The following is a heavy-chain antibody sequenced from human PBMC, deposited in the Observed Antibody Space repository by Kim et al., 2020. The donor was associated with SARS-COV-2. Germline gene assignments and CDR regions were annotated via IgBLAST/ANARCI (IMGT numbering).Heavy chain of an antibody. CDR2: ISYDGSNK. V-gene: IGHV3-30*18. Sequence: GGSLRLSCAASGFTFSSYGMHWVRQAPGKGLEWVAVISYDGSNKYYADSVKGRFTISRDNSKNTLYLQMNSLRAEDTAVYYCAKRYSGSYGYYFDYWGQG. CDR1: GFTFSSYG. D-gene: IGHD1-26*01. J-gene: IGHJ4*02. CDR3: AKRYSGSYGYYFDY.